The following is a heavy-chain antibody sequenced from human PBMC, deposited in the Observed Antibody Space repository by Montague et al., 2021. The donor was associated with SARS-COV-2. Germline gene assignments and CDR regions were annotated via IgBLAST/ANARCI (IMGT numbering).Heavy chain of an antibody. D-gene: IGHD5-12*01. CDR2: IYYSGST. Sequence: SETLSLTCTVSGGSISSSYYWGWIRQPPGKGLEWIGSIYYSGSTXXNPXXXSRVTISVDASRNRFSLKLSSVTAADTAVYYCARHERQWLRLYPYYFDYWGQGTLVTVSS. CDR1: GGSISSSYY. CDR3: ARHERQWLRLYPYYFDY. J-gene: IGHJ4*02. V-gene: IGHV4-39*01.